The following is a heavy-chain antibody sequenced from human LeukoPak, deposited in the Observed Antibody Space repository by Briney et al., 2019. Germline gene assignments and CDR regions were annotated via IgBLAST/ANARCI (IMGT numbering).Heavy chain of an antibody. CDR3: AHLVWEYVGGLDV. D-gene: IGHD3/OR15-3a*01. Sequence: GGSLRLSCAASGFTFRSYAMRWVRQARGKGLEWVSAISGSGGRTYYADSVKGPFTISRDNSKNTLYLQMHSLTVDDTAVYYCAHLVWEYVGGLDVWGQGTTVTVSS. CDR1: GFTFRSYA. V-gene: IGHV3-23*01. CDR2: ISGSGGRT. J-gene: IGHJ6*02.